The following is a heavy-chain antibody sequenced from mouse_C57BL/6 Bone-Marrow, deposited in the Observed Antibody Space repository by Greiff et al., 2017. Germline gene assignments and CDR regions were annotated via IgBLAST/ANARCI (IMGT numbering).Heavy chain of an antibody. CDR3: ARRSLYYFDY. J-gene: IGHJ2*01. Sequence: EVQLQQSGPELVKPGASVKISCKASGYTFTDYYMNWVKQSHGKSLEWIGDINPNNGGTSYNQKFKGKATLTVDKSSSTAYMALRSLTSEDSAVYYCARRSLYYFDYWGQGTTLTVSS. V-gene: IGHV1-26*01. D-gene: IGHD6-1*01. CDR1: GYTFTDYY. CDR2: INPNNGGT.